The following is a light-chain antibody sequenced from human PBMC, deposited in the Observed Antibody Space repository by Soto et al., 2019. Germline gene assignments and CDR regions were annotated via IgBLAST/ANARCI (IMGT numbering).Light chain of an antibody. CDR1: QGISNY. J-gene: IGKJ4*01. CDR2: AAS. Sequence: DIQMTQSPSSLSASVGDRVNITCRASQGISNYLAWYQKKPGKVPKLLIYAASTLQSRVTSRFSGNGSGTDFTLTISSLQPEDVATYYCQNYNSAPFTFGGGTK. V-gene: IGKV1-27*01. CDR3: QNYNSAPFT.